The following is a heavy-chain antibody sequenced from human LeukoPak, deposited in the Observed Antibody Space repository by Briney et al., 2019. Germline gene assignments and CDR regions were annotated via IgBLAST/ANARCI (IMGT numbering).Heavy chain of an antibody. V-gene: IGHV4-30-4*08. Sequence: SETLSLTCTVSGGSISSGDYYWSWIRQPPGKGLEWIGYIYYSGSTYYNPSLKSRVTISVDTSKNQFSLKLSSVTAAETAVHYCARADTVTTAASDIWGQGTMVTVSS. D-gene: IGHD4-17*01. CDR1: GGSISSGDYY. CDR3: ARADTVTTAASDI. CDR2: IYYSGST. J-gene: IGHJ3*02.